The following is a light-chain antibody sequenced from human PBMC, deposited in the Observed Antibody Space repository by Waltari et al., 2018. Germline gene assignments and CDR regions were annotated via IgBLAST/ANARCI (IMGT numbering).Light chain of an antibody. CDR2: EDN. CDR1: QLGHQS. Sequence: SSALTQPPSVSVSPGQTASLPCPGHQLGHQSASWYQQKPGQSPLLVIYEDNKRPSGIPERFSGSSSGNTATLTISGTQAMDEADYYCQAWDSSPYVFGTGTKVTVL. V-gene: IGLV3-1*01. CDR3: QAWDSSPYV. J-gene: IGLJ1*01.